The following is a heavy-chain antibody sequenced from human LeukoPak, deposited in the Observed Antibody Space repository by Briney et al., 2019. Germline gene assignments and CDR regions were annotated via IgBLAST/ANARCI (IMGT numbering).Heavy chain of an antibody. Sequence: QSGGSLRLSCAASGFTFTDYYMTWIRQAPGKGLEWVAIISYDGSNAYYGDSVKGRFTISRDNSKNTVYLQMNSLRAEDTAVYYCAKSLLPIVVVPAAMADWGQGTLVTVSS. V-gene: IGHV3-30*18. CDR2: ISYDGSNA. D-gene: IGHD2-2*01. J-gene: IGHJ4*02. CDR3: AKSLLPIVVVPAAMAD. CDR1: GFTFTDYY.